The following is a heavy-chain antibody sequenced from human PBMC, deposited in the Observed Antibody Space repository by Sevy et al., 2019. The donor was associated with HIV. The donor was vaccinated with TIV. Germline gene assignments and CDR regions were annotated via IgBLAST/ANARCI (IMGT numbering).Heavy chain of an antibody. CDR3: AREIYFYENSGFYYFDS. CDR1: VASVSSGKYY. V-gene: IGHV4-61*01. Sequence: SETLSLTCNVSVASVSSGKYYWTWIRQPPGKDLEWIGHVSYSRRTNYNPSLKSRVTITEDTSKNKFSLSLNFVTASDTATYYCAREIYFYENSGFYYFDSWGLGILVTVSS. D-gene: IGHD3-22*01. CDR2: VSYSRRT. J-gene: IGHJ4*02.